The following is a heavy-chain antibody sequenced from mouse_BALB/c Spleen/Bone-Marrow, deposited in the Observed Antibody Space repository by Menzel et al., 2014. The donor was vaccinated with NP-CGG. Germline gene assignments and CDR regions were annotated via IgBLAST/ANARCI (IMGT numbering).Heavy chain of an antibody. CDR2: INPDSSTI. J-gene: IGHJ3*01. Sequence: DVQLQESGGGLVQPGGSLKLSCAASGFDFSRYWMSWVRQAPGKGLEWIGEINPDSSTINYTPSLKDKFIISRDNAKNTLYLQMSKVRSEDTALYYCARPGWGNYVFVYWGQGTLVTVST. D-gene: IGHD2-1*01. V-gene: IGHV4-1*02. CDR3: ARPGWGNYVFVY. CDR1: GFDFSRYW.